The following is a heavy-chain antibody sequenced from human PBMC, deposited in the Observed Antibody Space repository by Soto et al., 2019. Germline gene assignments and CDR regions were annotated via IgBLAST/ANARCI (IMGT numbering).Heavy chain of an antibody. CDR2: IYYSGST. CDR1: GASISSRSYY. Sequence: PSETLSLTYTVSGASISSRSYYWGWIRQPPEKGLEWIGSIYYSGSTYYNPSLKSRVTISVDTSKNQFSLKLSSVTAADTAVYYCARHAGLKWNEYFQHWGQGTLVTVSS. V-gene: IGHV4-39*01. CDR3: ARHAGLKWNEYFQH. D-gene: IGHD1-1*01. J-gene: IGHJ1*01.